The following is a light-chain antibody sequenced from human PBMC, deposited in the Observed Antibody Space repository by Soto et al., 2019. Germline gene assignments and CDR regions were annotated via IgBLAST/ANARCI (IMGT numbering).Light chain of an antibody. V-gene: IGKV2-28*01. CDR2: LGS. CDR3: MQALQTPLT. CDR1: QSLLHSNGYNY. Sequence: IVMTQSPLSLPVAPGEPASISCRSSQSLLHSNGYNYLDWYLQKPGQSPQLLIYLGSNRVSGVPDRFSGSGSGTDFTLKISRVEAEDVGVYYCMQALQTPLTFGGGTKVDIK. J-gene: IGKJ4*01.